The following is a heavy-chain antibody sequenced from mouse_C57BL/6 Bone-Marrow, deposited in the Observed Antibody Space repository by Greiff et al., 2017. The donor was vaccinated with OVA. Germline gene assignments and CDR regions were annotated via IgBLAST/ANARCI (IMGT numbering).Heavy chain of an antibody. J-gene: IGHJ3*01. CDR3: TGTYYSNYEFAY. CDR1: GFTFSDAW. D-gene: IGHD2-5*01. CDR2: IRNKANNHAT. Sequence: EVKLVESGGGLVQPGGSMKLSCAASGFTFSDAWMDWVRQSPEKGLEWVAEIRNKANNHATYYAESVRGRFTISRDDSKSSVYLQMNSLRAEDTGIYYCTGTYYSNYEFAYWGQGTLVTVSA. V-gene: IGHV6-6*01.